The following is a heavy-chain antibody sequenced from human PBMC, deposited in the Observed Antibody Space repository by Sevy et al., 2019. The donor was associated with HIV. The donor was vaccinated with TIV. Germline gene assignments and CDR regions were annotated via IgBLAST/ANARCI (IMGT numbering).Heavy chain of an antibody. Sequence: SQTLSLTCAISGDSVSSNSAAWNWIRQSPSRGLEWLGRTYYRSKWYNDYAVSVKSRITINPDTSNNQVSLQLNSVTPEDTAVYYCARAGGGGYCSGGSCYSSYYYFYGMDVWGQGTTVTVSS. CDR2: TYYRSKWYN. CDR3: ARAGGGGYCSGGSCYSSYYYFYGMDV. CDR1: GDSVSSNSAA. D-gene: IGHD2-15*01. V-gene: IGHV6-1*01. J-gene: IGHJ6*02.